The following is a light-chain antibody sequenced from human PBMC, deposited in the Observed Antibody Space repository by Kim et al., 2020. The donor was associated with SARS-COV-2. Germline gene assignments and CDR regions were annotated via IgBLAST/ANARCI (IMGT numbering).Light chain of an antibody. J-gene: IGKJ3*01. V-gene: IGKV1-5*03. CDR1: QSISTS. CDR2: KAS. CDR3: QHYNIYPFT. Sequence: DIQMTQSPSTLSASVGDRVTITCRASQSISTSLAWYQQKPGKAPYLLIYKASSLQSEVPSRFSGSGSGTEFTLTINSLQPDDFATYYCQHYNIYPFTFGPGTKVDIK.